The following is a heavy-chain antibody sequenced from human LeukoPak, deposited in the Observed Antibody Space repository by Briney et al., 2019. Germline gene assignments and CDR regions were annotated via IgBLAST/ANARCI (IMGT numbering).Heavy chain of an antibody. CDR3: ARAPYDSSGYYYSGWYFDL. CDR1: GGSISSYY. CDR2: IYYSGST. Sequence: PSETLSLTCTVSGGSISSYYWSWIRQPPGKGLEWIGYIYYSGSTNYNPSLKSRVTISVDTSKNQFSLKLSSVTAADTAVYYCARAPYDSSGYYYSGWYFDLWGRGTLVTVSS. D-gene: IGHD3-22*01. J-gene: IGHJ2*01. V-gene: IGHV4-59*12.